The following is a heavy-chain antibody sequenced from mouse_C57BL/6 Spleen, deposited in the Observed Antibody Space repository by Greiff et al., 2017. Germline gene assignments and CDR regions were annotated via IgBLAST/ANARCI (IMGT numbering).Heavy chain of an antibody. Sequence: QVQLKESGAELARPGASVKMSCKASGYTFTSYTMHWVKQRPGQGLEWIGYINPSSGYTKYNQKFKDKATLTADKSSSTAYMQLSSLTSEDSAVYYCAKSYDGYYFDVWGTGTTVTVSS. CDR2: INPSSGYT. CDR1: GYTFTSYT. V-gene: IGHV1-4*01. D-gene: IGHD2-3*01. CDR3: AKSYDGYYFDV. J-gene: IGHJ1*03.